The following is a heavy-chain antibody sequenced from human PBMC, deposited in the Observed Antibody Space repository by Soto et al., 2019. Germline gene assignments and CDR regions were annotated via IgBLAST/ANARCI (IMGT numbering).Heavy chain of an antibody. D-gene: IGHD3-10*01. J-gene: IGHJ4*02. CDR3: ARHRGPAPVY. Sequence: SSETLSLTCTFSVGSISGYYWTWIRQPPGKGLDWVGSLFYGGTTDYNPSLKSRLTMSLDTSKKHFSLKLRSVTAADTAVYYCARHRGPAPVYWGQGTMVTVSS. CDR2: LFYGGTT. CDR1: VGSISGYY. V-gene: IGHV4-39*01.